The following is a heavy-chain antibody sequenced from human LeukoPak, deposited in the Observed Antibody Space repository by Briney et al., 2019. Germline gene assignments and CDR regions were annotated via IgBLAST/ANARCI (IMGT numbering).Heavy chain of an antibody. D-gene: IGHD1-1*01. J-gene: IGHJ5*02. CDR2: MSYDGSKE. CDR1: GFTFSSYG. CDR3: LVWKHVFDR. Sequence: RRSLRLSCAASGFTFSSYGMHWVRQAPGKGLEWVAVMSYDGSKEYYADSVKGRFTISRDNSKNTLYLQMNSLRVEDTAVYYCLVWKHVFDRWGQGTLVTVSS. V-gene: IGHV3-30*03.